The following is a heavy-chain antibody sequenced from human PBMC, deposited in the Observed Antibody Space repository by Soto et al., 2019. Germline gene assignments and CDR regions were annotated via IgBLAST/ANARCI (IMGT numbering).Heavy chain of an antibody. Sequence: QVQLQQWGAGLLKPSETLSLTCAVYGGSFSGYYWSWIRQPPGKGLEWLGGITHSGSTNYNPSLKIRVTISVATSKNQFSLKLSSVTAADTAVYYCARGAGVLLPLDYWGQGTLVTVSS. CDR1: GGSFSGYY. V-gene: IGHV4-34*01. CDR3: ARGAGVLLPLDY. CDR2: ITHSGST. J-gene: IGHJ4*02. D-gene: IGHD7-27*01.